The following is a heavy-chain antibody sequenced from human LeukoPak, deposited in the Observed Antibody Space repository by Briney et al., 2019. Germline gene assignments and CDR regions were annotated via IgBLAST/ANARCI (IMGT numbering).Heavy chain of an antibody. CDR1: GGSISSGTYY. V-gene: IGHV4-61*02. J-gene: IGHJ4*02. CDR2: FYTSGST. CDR3: ARVAVAGTLDY. D-gene: IGHD6-19*01. Sequence: SETLSLTCTVSGGSISSGTYYWSWIRQPAGKGLEWIGRFYTSGSTNYNPSLKSRVTISVDTSKNQFSLKLSSVTAADTAVYYCARVAVAGTLDYWGQGTLVTVSS.